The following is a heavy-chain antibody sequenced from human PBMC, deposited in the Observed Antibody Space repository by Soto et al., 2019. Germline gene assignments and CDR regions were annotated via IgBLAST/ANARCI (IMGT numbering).Heavy chain of an antibody. V-gene: IGHV1-46*01. CDR1: GDTFTDYY. CDR2: VNPSGGHT. D-gene: IGHD2-21*02. J-gene: IGHJ4*02. CDR3: ARGGHVVVVTAALDY. Sequence: ASVKVSCRASGDTFTDYYIHWVRQAPGQGLEWMGTVNPSGGHTTYAQHFLGRVTMTRDTSTSTLYMELTSLTSDDTAVYYCARGGHVVVVTAALDYWGQGTLVTVSS.